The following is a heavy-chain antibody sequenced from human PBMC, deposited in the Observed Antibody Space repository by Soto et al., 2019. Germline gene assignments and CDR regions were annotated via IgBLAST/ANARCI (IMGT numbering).Heavy chain of an antibody. J-gene: IGHJ4*02. Sequence: EVQLVESGGGLVQPGGSLKLSCAASGFTFSGSAMHWVRQASGKGLEWVGRIRSKANSYATAYAASVKGRFTISRDDSKNTSYLQMNSLKTGDTAGYYCIVPRVTPIRRVDYWGQGTLVTVSS. CDR3: IVPRVTPIRRVDY. V-gene: IGHV3-73*01. D-gene: IGHD4-4*01. CDR2: IRSKANSYAT. CDR1: GFTFSGSA.